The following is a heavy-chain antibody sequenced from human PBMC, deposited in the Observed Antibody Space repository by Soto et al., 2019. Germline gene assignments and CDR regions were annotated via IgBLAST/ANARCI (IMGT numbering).Heavy chain of an antibody. V-gene: IGHV1-69*02. CDR1: GGTFSSYT. CDR2: IIPILGIA. CDR3: ARAPYDSSGYSDY. J-gene: IGHJ4*02. D-gene: IGHD3-22*01. Sequence: ASVKVSCKASGGTFSSYTISWVRQAPGQGLEWMGRIIPILGIANYAQKFQGRVTITADKSTSTAYMELSSLRSEDTAVYYCARAPYDSSGYSDYWGQGTLVTVSS.